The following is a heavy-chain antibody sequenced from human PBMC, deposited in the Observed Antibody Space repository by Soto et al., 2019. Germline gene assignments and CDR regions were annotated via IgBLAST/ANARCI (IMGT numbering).Heavy chain of an antibody. D-gene: IGHD3-10*01. J-gene: IGHJ6*02. CDR1: GGSISSDDYC. CDR2: IYSSGNT. CDR3: ARGLNSYGSETYNYYYGMDV. Sequence: QVLLQESGPGLVKPSQTLSLTCSVSGGSISSDDYCWSWIRQPPGKGLQWIGYIYSSGNTYYNPSLKSRLTMSVDTSKNHFSLKLSSVTAADTAVYYCARGLNSYGSETYNYYYGMDVWGQGTTVTVSS. V-gene: IGHV4-30-4*01.